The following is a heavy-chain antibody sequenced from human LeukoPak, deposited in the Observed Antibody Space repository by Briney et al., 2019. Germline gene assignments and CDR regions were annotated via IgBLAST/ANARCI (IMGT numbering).Heavy chain of an antibody. CDR3: TTDRDIVVVPAADLH. Sequence: GGSLRLSCAASGFTFSNAWMSWVRQAPGKGLEWVGRIKSKTDGGTTDYAAPVKGRFTISRDDSKNTLYLQMNSLKTEDTAVYYCTTDRDIVVVPAADLHWGQGTMVTVSS. V-gene: IGHV3-15*01. CDR2: IKSKTDGGTT. J-gene: IGHJ3*01. D-gene: IGHD2-2*01. CDR1: GFTFSNAW.